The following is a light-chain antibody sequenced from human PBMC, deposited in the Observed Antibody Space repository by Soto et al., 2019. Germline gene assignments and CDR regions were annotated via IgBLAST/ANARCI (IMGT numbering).Light chain of an antibody. J-gene: IGKJ1*01. CDR2: GAS. Sequence: EIVMTQSPATLSVSPGERATLSCRASQSVSSNLAWYQQKPGQAPRLLIYGASTRATGIPARFSGSGSGTEFTLTISSLQSEDFAGSDWPEYNTWPPWKVGQGTKVEIK. CDR1: QSVSSN. CDR3: PEYNTWPPWK. V-gene: IGKV3-15*01.